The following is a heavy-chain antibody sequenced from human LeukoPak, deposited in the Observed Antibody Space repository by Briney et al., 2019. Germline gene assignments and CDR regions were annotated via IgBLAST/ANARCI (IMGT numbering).Heavy chain of an antibody. CDR1: GFTFSSYS. J-gene: IGHJ5*02. V-gene: IGHV3-21*01. D-gene: IGHD3-22*01. CDR2: ISSSSSYI. Sequence: PGGSLRLSCAASGFTFSSYSMNWVRQAPGKGLECVSSISSSSSYIYYADSVKGRFTISRDNAKNSLYLQMNSLRAEDTAVYYCARDPLITYYYDSSGNHADWFDPWGQGTLVTVSS. CDR3: ARDPLITYYYDSSGNHADWFDP.